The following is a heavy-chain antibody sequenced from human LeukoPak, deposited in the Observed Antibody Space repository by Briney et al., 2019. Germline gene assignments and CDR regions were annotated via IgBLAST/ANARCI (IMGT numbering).Heavy chain of an antibody. J-gene: IGHJ4*02. V-gene: IGHV3-30*09. CDR1: GFTFSNYA. CDR3: ARGDTTNPFWYFEH. CDR2: ISYEGGRH. D-gene: IGHD3-3*01. Sequence: GRSLRLSCTMSGFTFSNYAVHWVRQTPGKGLEWVAVISYEGGRHYYADSVKGRFAISRDNSANTLYLQMNSLTTEDTALYYCARGDTTNPFWYFEHWGQGTLVTVSS.